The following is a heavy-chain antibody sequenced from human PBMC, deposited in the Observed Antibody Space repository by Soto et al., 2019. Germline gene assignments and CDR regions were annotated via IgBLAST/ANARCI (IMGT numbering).Heavy chain of an antibody. CDR3: AGALENPYFYYGLNV. D-gene: IGHD1-1*01. J-gene: IGHJ6*02. CDR1: GFSFSSYG. CDR2: TTYDGGIK. Sequence: GGSLRLSRAASGFSFSSYGMECVRLAAGKGMEWVAATTYDGGIKHYVDSVKGRFTISRDNSKNTLYLQMNSLRVEDTATYYCAGALENPYFYYGLNVWGQGTTVTVSS. V-gene: IGHV3-30*03.